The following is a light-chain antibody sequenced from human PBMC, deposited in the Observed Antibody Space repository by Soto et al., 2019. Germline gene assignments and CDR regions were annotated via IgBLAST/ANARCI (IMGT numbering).Light chain of an antibody. Sequence: AKARSSRSLSQGDRATLSCRASQSVSSNLAWYQQRPGQAPRLLIYGASNRATGIPAWFSGSGSGTEFTLTISSLQSEDFTVYYCQQYNIWPLSFGGG. V-gene: IGKV3D-15*01. J-gene: IGKJ4*01. CDR1: QSVSSN. CDR2: GAS. CDR3: QQYNIWPLS.